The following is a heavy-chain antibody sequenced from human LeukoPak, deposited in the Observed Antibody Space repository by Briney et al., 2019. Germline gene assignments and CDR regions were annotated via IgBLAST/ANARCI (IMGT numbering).Heavy chain of an antibody. V-gene: IGHV3-7*01. J-gene: IGHJ4*02. Sequence: GGSLRLSCAASGFTFSSYWMSWVRQAPGKGLEWVANIKEGGSEKYYVDSVKGRFSISRDNAKNSLYLQMSSLRAEDTAVYYCARDRWGYSYGGDWGQGTLVTVSS. CDR2: IKEGGSEK. CDR1: GFTFSSYW. CDR3: ARDRWGYSYGGD. D-gene: IGHD5-18*01.